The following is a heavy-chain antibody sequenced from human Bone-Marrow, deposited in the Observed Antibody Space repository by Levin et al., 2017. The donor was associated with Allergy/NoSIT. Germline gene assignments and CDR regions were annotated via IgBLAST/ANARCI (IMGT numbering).Heavy chain of an antibody. CDR3: ARDHRWGTTRGPGCAFDI. Sequence: SETLSLTCTVSGGSISSSSYYWGWIRQPPGKGLEWIGSIYYSGSTYYNPSLKSRVTISVDTSKNQFSLKLSSVTAADTAVYYCARDHRWGTTRGPGCAFDIWGQGTMVTVSS. J-gene: IGHJ3*02. CDR1: GGSISSSSYY. CDR2: IYYSGST. D-gene: IGHD3-16*01. V-gene: IGHV4-39*07.